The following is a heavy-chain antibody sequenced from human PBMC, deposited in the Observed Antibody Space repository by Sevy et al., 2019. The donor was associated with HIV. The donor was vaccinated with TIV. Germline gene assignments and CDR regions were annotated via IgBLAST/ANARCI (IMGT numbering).Heavy chain of an antibody. CDR1: RFTFKTYW. V-gene: IGHV3-7*01. D-gene: IGHD1-26*01. J-gene: IGHJ4*01. CDR3: ARDSPGYGGYSY. Sequence: GGSLRLSCAASRFTFKTYWMSWVRLAPGKGLEWVGNIKEDGSAKYYADSVRGRFTISRDNAKNSLYLQMSSLRVEDTAVYYCARDSPGYGGYSYWGQGTLVTVSS. CDR2: IKEDGSAK.